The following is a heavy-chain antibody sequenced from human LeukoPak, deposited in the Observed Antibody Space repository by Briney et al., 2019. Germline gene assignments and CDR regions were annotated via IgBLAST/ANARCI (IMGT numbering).Heavy chain of an antibody. Sequence: GGSLRLSCAASGGTLYLGWMSWVRQAPGRGLEWVGHIKSIPSGGTTDYSTSVKGRFTILRDDSENTVFLQMNSLKSEDTGVYYCASELGAGLILGYCFECWGEGTLATVSS. CDR3: ASELGAGLILGYCFEC. J-gene: IGHJ4*02. CDR1: GGTLYLGW. V-gene: IGHV3-15*01. D-gene: IGHD7-27*01. CDR2: IKSIPSGGTT.